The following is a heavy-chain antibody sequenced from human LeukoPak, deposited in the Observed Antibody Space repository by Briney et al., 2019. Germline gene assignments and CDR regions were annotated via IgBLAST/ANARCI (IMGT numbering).Heavy chain of an antibody. J-gene: IGHJ4*02. CDR2: ISWNSGSI. D-gene: IGHD3-10*01. CDR1: GFTFSNAW. CDR3: AKGLRVGLLWFGESYTAFDY. Sequence: PGGSLRLSCAASGFTFSNAWMSWVRQAPGKGLEWVSGISWNSGSIGYADSVKGRFTISRDNAKNSLYLQMNSLRAEDTALYYCAKGLRVGLLWFGESYTAFDYWGQGTLVTVSS. V-gene: IGHV3-9*01.